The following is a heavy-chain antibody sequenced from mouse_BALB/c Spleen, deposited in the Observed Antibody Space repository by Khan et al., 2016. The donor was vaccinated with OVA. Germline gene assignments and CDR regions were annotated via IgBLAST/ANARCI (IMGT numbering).Heavy chain of an antibody. Sequence: VQLKQSGPELVKPGASVKVSCKASGYAFTSYIMYWVKQSHGKSLEWIGYIYPYNGGTSYNQKFTGKATLTVDKSSTTASMHLNSLTSEDSAVYYCARGGYGGFAYWGQGNLVAVSA. CDR3: ARGGYGGFAY. D-gene: IGHD2-2*01. V-gene: IGHV1S135*01. CDR1: GYAFTSYI. CDR2: IYPYNGGT. J-gene: IGHJ3*01.